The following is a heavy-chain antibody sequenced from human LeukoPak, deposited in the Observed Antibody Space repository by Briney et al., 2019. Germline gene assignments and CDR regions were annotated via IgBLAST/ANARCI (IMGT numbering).Heavy chain of an antibody. Sequence: GGSLRLSCTASGFTFSDYCMTWVHQPPGKWLESLANINQDGSEKSSVDSVKGRFTISRDNAKKSLYLQMNSLRAEDAAVYYCARDLSQFCSGTYDYWGQGTLVTVSS. J-gene: IGHJ4*02. CDR3: ARDLSQFCSGTYDY. D-gene: IGHD3-10*02. CDR1: GFTFSDYC. CDR2: INQDGSEK. V-gene: IGHV3-7*04.